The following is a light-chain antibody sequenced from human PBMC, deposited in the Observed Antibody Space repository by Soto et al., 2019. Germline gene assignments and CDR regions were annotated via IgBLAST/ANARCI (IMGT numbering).Light chain of an antibody. Sequence: ILMTQSPATLSVSPGERATLSCRASQSVSNNLAWYQQKPDQAPRLLIYDASTRATGIPARFSGSGSGTEFTLTISGLQSEDFAVYYCQQYNNSPPWTFGQGTKVEIK. CDR3: QQYNNSPPWT. V-gene: IGKV3-15*01. CDR2: DAS. CDR1: QSVSNN. J-gene: IGKJ1*01.